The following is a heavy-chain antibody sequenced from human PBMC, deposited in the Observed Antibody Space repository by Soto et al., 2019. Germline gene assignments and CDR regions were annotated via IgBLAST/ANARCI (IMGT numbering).Heavy chain of an antibody. CDR1: GGSLSSDSFY. D-gene: IGHD2-15*01. J-gene: IGHJ6*02. Sequence: QLQESGPGLVKSSETLSLTCTVSGGSLSSDSFYWAWLRQPTGKGLEWIGISYYSGDTYYNPSLAGRLTMSVDTSNNFSLTLRSVTAADTALYYCARNPPQRYCSGGTCRPAYGMDVWGQGTTVIVSS. V-gene: IGHV4-39*01. CDR3: ARNPPQRYCSGGTCRPAYGMDV. CDR2: SYYSGDT.